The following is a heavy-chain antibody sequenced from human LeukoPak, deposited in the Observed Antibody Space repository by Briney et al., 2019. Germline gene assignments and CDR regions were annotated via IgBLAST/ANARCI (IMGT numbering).Heavy chain of an antibody. Sequence: GGSLRLSCAASGFTFDDYAMHWVRQAPGKGLEXXXGISWNSGSIGYADSVKGRFTISRDNAKNSLYLQMNSLRAEDTALYYCAKAGAYDSSGSFDYWGQGTLVTVSS. CDR3: AKAGAYDSSGSFDY. D-gene: IGHD3-22*01. CDR2: ISWNSGSI. V-gene: IGHV3-9*01. J-gene: IGHJ4*02. CDR1: GFTFDDYA.